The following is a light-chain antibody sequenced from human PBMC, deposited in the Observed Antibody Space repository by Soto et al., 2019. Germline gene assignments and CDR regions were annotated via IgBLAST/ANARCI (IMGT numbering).Light chain of an antibody. J-gene: IGLJ3*02. Sequence: QSVLTQPPSASTTPGQRVTIFCSGGISNIGSKYVYWYQHLPGAAPKLLIYRDDQPPSGVPARFSGSKSGTSASLAISGLRSEDEADYYCAACDASLNAWVFGGGTKLTVL. CDR2: RDD. CDR3: AACDASLNAWV. CDR1: ISNIGSKY. V-gene: IGLV1-47*01.